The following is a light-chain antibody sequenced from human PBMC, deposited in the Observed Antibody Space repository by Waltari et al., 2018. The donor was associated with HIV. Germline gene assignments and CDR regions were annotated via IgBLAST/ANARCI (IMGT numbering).Light chain of an antibody. Sequence: QSALTQPRSVSGSPGQSVTISCPGTSSDVGHSNYVSWYQQHPGKVPKLIIYDVSERPSGVPDRFSGSKSGNTASLTISGLQADDEADYSCCSYAGAYVIFGGGTKLTVL. CDR1: SSDVGHSNY. CDR3: CSYAGAYVI. V-gene: IGLV2-11*01. J-gene: IGLJ2*01. CDR2: DVS.